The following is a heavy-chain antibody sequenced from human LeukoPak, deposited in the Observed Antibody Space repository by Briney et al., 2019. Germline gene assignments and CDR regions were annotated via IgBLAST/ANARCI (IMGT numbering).Heavy chain of an antibody. D-gene: IGHD3-22*01. CDR3: AKARLRGSGYYGDY. Sequence: PGGSLRLSCAASGFTFSSYAMSWVRQAPGKGLEWVSATSGSGGSTYYADSVKGRFTISRDNSKNTLYLQMNGLRAEDTAVYYCAKARLRGSGYYGDYWGQGTLVTVSS. V-gene: IGHV3-23*01. CDR1: GFTFSSYA. CDR2: TSGSGGST. J-gene: IGHJ4*02.